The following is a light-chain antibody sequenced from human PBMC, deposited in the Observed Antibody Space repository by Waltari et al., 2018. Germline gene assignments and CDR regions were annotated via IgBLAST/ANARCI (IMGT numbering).Light chain of an antibody. CDR2: EVS. CDR1: SSDVGGYNY. CDR3: ASYTSSDSWV. V-gene: IGLV2-14*01. J-gene: IGLJ3*02. Sequence: QSALTQPASVSGSPGQSITISCTGTSSDVGGYNYVSWHQQHPGKAPKLMIYEVSNRPSGVSNRFSGSKSGNTASLTFSGLQAEDEADYYCASYTSSDSWVFGGGTKLTVL.